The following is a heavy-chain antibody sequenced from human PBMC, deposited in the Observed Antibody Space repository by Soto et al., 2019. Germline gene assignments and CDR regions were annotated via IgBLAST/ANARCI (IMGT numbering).Heavy chain of an antibody. D-gene: IGHD6-19*01. J-gene: IGHJ2*01. CDR2: IYYSGST. CDR1: GGSISSYY. CDR3: ARVSAGYWYFDL. Sequence: QVQLQESGPGLVKPSETLSLTCTVSGGSISSYYWSWIRQPPGKGLEWIGDIYYSGSTNYHPFLKTRVTISVDTSKSQFSLKLSSVTAADTAVYYCARVSAGYWYFDLWGRGTLVTVSS. V-gene: IGHV4-59*01.